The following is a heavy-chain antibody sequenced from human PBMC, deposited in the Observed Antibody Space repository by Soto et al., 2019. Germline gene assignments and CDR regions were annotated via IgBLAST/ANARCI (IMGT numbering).Heavy chain of an antibody. CDR1: GGTFSSYA. CDR2: IIPIFGTA. CDR3: ARAEAAGTVYYYYYGMDV. J-gene: IGHJ6*02. Sequence: QVQLVQSGAEVKKPGSSVKVSCKASGGTFSSYAISWVRQAPGQGLEWMGGIIPIFGTANYAQKFQGRVTITADESTSTAYMELSSLRSEDTAVYYCARAEAAGTVYYYYYGMDVWGQGTTVTVSS. D-gene: IGHD6-13*01. V-gene: IGHV1-69*12.